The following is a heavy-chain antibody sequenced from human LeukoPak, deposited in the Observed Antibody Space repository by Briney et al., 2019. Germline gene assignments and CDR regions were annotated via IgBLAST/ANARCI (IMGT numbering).Heavy chain of an antibody. D-gene: IGHD1-26*01. CDR1: GGTFSSYA. V-gene: IGHV1-69*05. CDR2: IIPIFGTA. CDR3: ARWRTLVGATLEY. J-gene: IGHJ4*02. Sequence: SVKVSCKASGGTFSSYAISWVRQAPGQGLEWMGGIIPIFGTANYAQKFQGRVTITTDESTSTAYMELSSLRSEDTAVYYCARWRTLVGATLEYWGQGTLVTVSS.